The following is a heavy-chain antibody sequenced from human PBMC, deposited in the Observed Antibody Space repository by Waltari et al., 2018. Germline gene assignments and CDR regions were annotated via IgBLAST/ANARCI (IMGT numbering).Heavy chain of an antibody. CDR1: GGSISRYY. J-gene: IGHJ3*01. Sequence: QVQLQASGPGLVKPSATLSLTCSVSGGSISRYYWAWIRQPPGKGLEWIGYVYFTGTTNYNPSLRTRLPISVDTSKNQFSLKLTSLTAADTAVYYCARPQRRGTPSAGFDVWGQGTMVTVSS. D-gene: IGHD1-1*01. CDR2: VYFTGTT. CDR3: ARPQRRGTPSAGFDV. V-gene: IGHV4-59*01.